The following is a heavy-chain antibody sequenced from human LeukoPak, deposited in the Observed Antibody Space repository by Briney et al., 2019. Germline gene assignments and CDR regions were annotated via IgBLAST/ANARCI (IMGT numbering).Heavy chain of an antibody. CDR2: ITGSGGNT. CDR1: GFIFSSYS. V-gene: IGHV3-23*01. CDR3: AKAASSSWPSYYYGMDV. Sequence: GGSLRLSCAASGFIFSSYSMGWVRQAPGKGLEWVSVITGSGGNTYYADSVKGRFTISKDNPKNTVYLQMSSLRVDDTAVYYCAKAASSSWPSYYYGMDVWGQGTTVTVSS. D-gene: IGHD6-13*01. J-gene: IGHJ6*02.